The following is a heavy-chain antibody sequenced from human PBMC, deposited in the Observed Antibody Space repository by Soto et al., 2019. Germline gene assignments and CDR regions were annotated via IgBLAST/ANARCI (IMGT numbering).Heavy chain of an antibody. Sequence: PSETLSLTCAVFGGSFSGYYWTWIRQPPGKGLEWIGELTHDGNINYNPSLKSRVTISVDTSKNQFSLRLSFVTAADTAVYFCARGQDRSKGGDNWDQGTLVTVS. D-gene: IGHD3-22*01. CDR3: ARGQDRSKGGDN. CDR2: LTHDGNI. V-gene: IGHV4-34*01. J-gene: IGHJ4*02. CDR1: GGSFSGYY.